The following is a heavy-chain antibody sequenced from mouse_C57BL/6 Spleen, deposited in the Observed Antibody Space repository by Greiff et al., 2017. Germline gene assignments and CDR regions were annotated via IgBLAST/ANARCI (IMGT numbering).Heavy chain of an antibody. CDR3: SRRAGSSYGFDY. V-gene: IGHV5-16*01. CDR1: GFTFSDYY. CDR2: INYDGSST. D-gene: IGHD1-1*01. Sequence: EVKVVESEGGLVQPGSSMKLSCTASGFTFSDYYMAWVRQVPEKGLEWVANINYDGSSTYYIDTLKSRFIISRDNATNIRYLQMSSLKSEDTATDYCSRRAGSSYGFDYWGQGTTLTVSS. J-gene: IGHJ2*01.